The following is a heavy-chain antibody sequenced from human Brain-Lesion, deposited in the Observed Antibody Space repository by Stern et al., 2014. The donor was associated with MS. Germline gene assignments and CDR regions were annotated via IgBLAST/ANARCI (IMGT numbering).Heavy chain of an antibody. CDR1: GYRFTSNW. CDR3: ARRGDSSSSGFDY. Sequence: EVQLEASRAEVKKPGESLKISRTGSGYRFTSNWIGWVRQMPGNGLEWMGSIGPGDSDTRYSPSFQGQVTISADKSISTAYLQWSSLQASDTAMYYCARRGDSSSSGFDYWGQGTLVIVSS. CDR2: IGPGDSDT. D-gene: IGHD6-6*01. V-gene: IGHV5-51*01. J-gene: IGHJ4*02.